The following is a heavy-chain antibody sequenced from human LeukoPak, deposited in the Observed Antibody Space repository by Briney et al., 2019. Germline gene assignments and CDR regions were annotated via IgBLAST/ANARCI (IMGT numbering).Heavy chain of an antibody. J-gene: IGHJ5*02. CDR1: GGSFSGYY. Sequence: SETLSLTCAVYGGSFSGYYWSWIRQPPGKGLEWIGEINHSGSTNYNPSLKSRVTISVDTSKNQFSLNLSSVTAADTAVYYCARGGMVRGVRRSCGPWGQGTLVTVSS. D-gene: IGHD3-10*01. CDR2: INHSGST. V-gene: IGHV4-34*01. CDR3: ARGGMVRGVRRSCGP.